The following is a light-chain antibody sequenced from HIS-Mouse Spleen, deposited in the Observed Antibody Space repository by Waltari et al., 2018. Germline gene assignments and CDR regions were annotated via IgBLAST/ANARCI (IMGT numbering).Light chain of an antibody. V-gene: IGLV2-18*02. CDR3: SSYTSSSTV. CDR2: EVS. Sequence: QSALTQPPSVSGSPGPSVTISCPGTSRDVGSYNRVSWYQQPPGTAPKLMIYEVSNRPSGVPDRFSGSKSGNTASLTISGLQAEDEADYYCSSYTSSSTVFGTGTKVTVL. CDR1: SRDVGSYNR. J-gene: IGLJ1*01.